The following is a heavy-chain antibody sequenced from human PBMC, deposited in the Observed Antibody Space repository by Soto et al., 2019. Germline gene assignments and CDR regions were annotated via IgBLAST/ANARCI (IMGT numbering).Heavy chain of an antibody. Sequence: GASVKVSCKASGYTFTSYGISWVRQAPGQGLEWMGWISAYNGNTSYAQKLQGRVTMTTDTSTSTAYMELRSLRSDDTAVYYCAATPATGYSSGWPFDYWGQGTLVTVSS. CDR3: AATPATGYSSGWPFDY. J-gene: IGHJ4*02. V-gene: IGHV1-18*01. CDR1: GYTFTSYG. D-gene: IGHD6-19*01. CDR2: ISAYNGNT.